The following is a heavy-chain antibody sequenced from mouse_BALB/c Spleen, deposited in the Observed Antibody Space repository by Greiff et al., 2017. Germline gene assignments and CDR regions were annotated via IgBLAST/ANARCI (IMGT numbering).Heavy chain of an antibody. CDR1: GFTFNTYA. J-gene: IGHJ2*01. Sequence: EVKLVESGGGLVQPKGSLKLSCAASGFTFNTYAMNWVRQAPGKGLEWVARIRSKSNNYATYYADSVKDRFTISRDDSQSMLYLQMNNLKTEDTAMYYCVGSRSLYYFDYWGQGTTLTVSS. CDR2: IRSKSNNYAT. D-gene: IGHD1-1*01. CDR3: VGSRSLYYFDY. V-gene: IGHV10-1*02.